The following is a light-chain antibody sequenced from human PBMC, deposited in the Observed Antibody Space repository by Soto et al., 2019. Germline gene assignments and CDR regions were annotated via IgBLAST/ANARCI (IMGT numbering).Light chain of an antibody. J-gene: IGKJ1*01. Sequence: DIVMTQSPATLSVSPGERATLSCRASQSISSNLAWYLQQPGQAPRLLIYGASTRATGVPARFSGSGSGTEFTLTISSIQSEDFAIYYCQQYNNWGTFGQGTKVEIK. CDR1: QSISSN. CDR2: GAS. CDR3: QQYNNWGT. V-gene: IGKV3-15*01.